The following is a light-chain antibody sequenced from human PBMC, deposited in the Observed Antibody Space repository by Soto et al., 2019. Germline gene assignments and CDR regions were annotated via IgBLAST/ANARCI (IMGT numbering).Light chain of an antibody. CDR3: QQYAGNWT. CDR2: DAS. Sequence: DIQMTQSPCALSASVGDRATITCRASQSISSWLAWYQQKPGKAPNVLISDASSLQSGVSSRFSGSGSGTEFTLTISSLQPDDLATYYCQQYAGNWTFSQGTKVDIK. V-gene: IGKV1-5*01. CDR1: QSISSW. J-gene: IGKJ1*01.